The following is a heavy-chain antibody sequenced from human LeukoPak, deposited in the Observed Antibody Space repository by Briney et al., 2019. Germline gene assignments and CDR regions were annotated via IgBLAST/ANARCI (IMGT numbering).Heavy chain of an antibody. CDR2: FDPEDSET. J-gene: IGHJ4*02. D-gene: IGHD6-19*01. Sequence: GASVKVSCKVYGYTLTELYMHWIRQAPGKGLEWMGGFDPEDSETIYAQKFQGRVTMTEDTSTDTAYMELSSRRSEDTAVYYCATGLGGYVDYWGQGTLVTVSS. CDR3: ATGLGGYVDY. CDR1: GYTLTELY. V-gene: IGHV1-24*01.